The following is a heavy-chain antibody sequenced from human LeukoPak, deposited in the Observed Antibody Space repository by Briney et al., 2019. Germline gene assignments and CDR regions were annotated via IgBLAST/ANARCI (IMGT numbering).Heavy chain of an antibody. Sequence: GGSLRLSCAASGFTFSSYGMHWVRQAPGKGLEWVAVISYDGSNKYYADSVKGRFTISRDNSKNTLYLQMNSLRTEDTAVYYCAKDSGSSWPGYWGQGTLVTVSS. D-gene: IGHD1-26*01. J-gene: IGHJ4*02. V-gene: IGHV3-30*18. CDR2: ISYDGSNK. CDR1: GFTFSSYG. CDR3: AKDSGSSWPGY.